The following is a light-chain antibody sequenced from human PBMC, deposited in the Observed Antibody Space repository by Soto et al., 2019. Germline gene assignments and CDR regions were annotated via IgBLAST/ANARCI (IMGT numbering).Light chain of an antibody. V-gene: IGLV2-8*01. CDR1: SSDVGGYNY. Sequence: QSVLTQPPSASGSPGQSVTIPCTGTSSDVGGYNYVSWYQQHPGKAPKLMIYEVSKRPSGVPDRFSGSKSGNTASLTVSGLQAEDEADYYCSSYAGSNNPFLFGTGTKVTVL. CDR2: EVS. J-gene: IGLJ1*01. CDR3: SSYAGSNNPFL.